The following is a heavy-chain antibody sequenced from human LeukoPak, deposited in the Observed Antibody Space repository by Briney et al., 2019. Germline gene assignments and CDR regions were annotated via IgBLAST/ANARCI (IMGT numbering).Heavy chain of an antibody. J-gene: IGHJ6*03. CDR2: ISNIGTTI. Sequence: GGSLRLSCAASGFIFSDYYMSWIRQAPGKGLEWVSYISNIGTTIYYADSVKGRFTISRDTAKKSLYLQVNSLRADDTAVYYCARVRGCGGGSCYSYYMDVWGKGTTVTVSS. D-gene: IGHD2-15*01. V-gene: IGHV3-11*04. CDR1: GFIFSDYY. CDR3: ARVRGCGGGSCYSYYMDV.